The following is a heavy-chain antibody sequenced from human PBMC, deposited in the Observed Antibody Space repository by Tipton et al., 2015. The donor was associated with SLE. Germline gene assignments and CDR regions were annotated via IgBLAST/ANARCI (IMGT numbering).Heavy chain of an antibody. Sequence: SGVTFSSNAIHWVRQAPGKGLEWVAVISSDGTNKYYADSVKGRFTISRDNPRNTLYLQMNGLRGDDTAVYYCARDRGRGYSYGKTRAEAIDIWGQGTKVTVSS. CDR2: ISSDGTNK. D-gene: IGHD5-18*01. V-gene: IGHV3-30*04. CDR3: ARDRGRGYSYGKTRAEAIDI. CDR1: GVTFSSNA. J-gene: IGHJ3*02.